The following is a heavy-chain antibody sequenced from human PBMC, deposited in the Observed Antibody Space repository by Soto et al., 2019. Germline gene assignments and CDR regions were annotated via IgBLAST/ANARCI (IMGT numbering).Heavy chain of an antibody. CDR1: GGTFSSYA. CDR3: ETYYYDSSVYYHFDY. V-gene: IGHV1-69*13. CDR2: IIPIFGTA. D-gene: IGHD3-22*01. J-gene: IGHJ4*02. Sequence: SVKVSCKASGGTFSSYAISWVRQAPGQGLEWMGGIIPIFGTANYAQKFQGRVTITADESTSTAYMELSSLRSEDTAVYYCETYYYDSSVYYHFDYWGQGTLVTVSS.